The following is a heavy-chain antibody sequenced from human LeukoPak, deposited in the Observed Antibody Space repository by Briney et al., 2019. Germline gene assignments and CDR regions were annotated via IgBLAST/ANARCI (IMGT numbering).Heavy chain of an antibody. J-gene: IGHJ4*02. CDR3: ARDPDLYSGSHPGFDY. CDR2: IYTSGST. V-gene: IGHV4-61*02. D-gene: IGHD1-26*01. Sequence: PSQTLSLTCTVSGGSISSGSYYWGWIRQPAGKGLEWIGRIYTSGSTNYNHSLKSRSTISVDTSKNQFSLKLSSVTAADTAVYYCARDPDLYSGSHPGFDYWGQGTLVTVSS. CDR1: GGSISSGSYY.